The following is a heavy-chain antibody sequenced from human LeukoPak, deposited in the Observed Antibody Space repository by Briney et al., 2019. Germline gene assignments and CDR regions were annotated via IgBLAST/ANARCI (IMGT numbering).Heavy chain of an antibody. J-gene: IGHJ4*02. CDR3: AGDYGSNNS. D-gene: IGHD4-23*01. CDR1: GGSISSYY. V-gene: IGHV4-59*01. CDR2: IHYSGST. Sequence: PSETLSLTCTVSGGSISSYYWSWTRQPPGKGLEWIGYIHYSGSTNYNPSLKSRVTMPLDTSKNQFSLKLSSMTAADTAIYFCAGDYGSNNSWGQGTLVTVSS.